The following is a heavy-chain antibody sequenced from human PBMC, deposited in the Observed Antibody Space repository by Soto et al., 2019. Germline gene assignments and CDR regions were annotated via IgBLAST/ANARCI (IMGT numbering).Heavy chain of an antibody. V-gene: IGHV4-34*01. J-gene: IGHJ6*02. D-gene: IGHD3-3*01. CDR3: ARGGLSKYYDF. Sequence: SETLSLTCAVYGGSFSGYYWSWIRQPPGKGLEWIGEINHSGSTNYNPSLRNRVTISVDTSKNQFSLKLSSVTAADTAVYYCARGGLSKYYDFWGQGTTVTVSS. CDR1: GGSFSGYY. CDR2: INHSGST.